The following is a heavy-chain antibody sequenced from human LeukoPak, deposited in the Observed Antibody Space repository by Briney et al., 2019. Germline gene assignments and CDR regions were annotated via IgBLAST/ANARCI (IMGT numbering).Heavy chain of an antibody. V-gene: IGHV4-59*08. J-gene: IGHJ6*02. D-gene: IGHD5-24*01. CDR1: GGSISSYY. Sequence: SETLSLTCTVSGGSISSYYWSWIRQPPGKGLEWIGYIYYSGSTNYNPSLKSRVTISVDTSKNQFSLKLSSVTAADTAVYYCARHISGWLQRFWTYYYYGMDVWGQGTTVTVSS. CDR3: ARHISGWLQRFWTYYYYGMDV. CDR2: IYYSGST.